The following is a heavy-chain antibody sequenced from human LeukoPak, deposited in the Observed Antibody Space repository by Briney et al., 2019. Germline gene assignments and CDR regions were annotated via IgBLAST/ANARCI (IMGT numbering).Heavy chain of an antibody. J-gene: IGHJ4*02. CDR2: IIPIFGTA. V-gene: IGHV1-69*13. CDR3: ARDRRDYDSSGYHSPFDY. D-gene: IGHD3-22*01. CDR1: GGTFISYA. Sequence: GASVKVSCKASGGTFISYAIGWVRQAPGQGLEWMGGIIPIFGTANYAQKFQGRVTITADESTSTAYMELSSLRSEDTAVYYCARDRRDYDSSGYHSPFDYWGQGTLVTVSS.